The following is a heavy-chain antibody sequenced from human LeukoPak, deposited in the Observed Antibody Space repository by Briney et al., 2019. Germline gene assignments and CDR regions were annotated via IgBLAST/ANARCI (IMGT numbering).Heavy chain of an antibody. J-gene: IGHJ6*02. CDR3: TTTLSRAPYYYYYGMDV. D-gene: IGHD2/OR15-2a*01. CDR1: GFTFSNAW. CDR2: IKSKTDGGTT. V-gene: IGHV3-15*01. Sequence: GGSLRLSCAASGFTFSNAWMSWVRQAPGKGLEWVGRIKSKTDGGTTDYAAPVKGRFTISRDDSKNTLYLQMNSLKTEDTAVYYCTTTLSRAPYYYYYGMDVWGQGTTVTVSS.